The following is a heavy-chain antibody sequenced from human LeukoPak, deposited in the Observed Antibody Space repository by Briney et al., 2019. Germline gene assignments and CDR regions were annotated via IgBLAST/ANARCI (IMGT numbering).Heavy chain of an antibody. V-gene: IGHV4-59*13. Sequence: SETLSLTCTVSGGSISSFYWTWIRQPPGKGLEWIGYIYYSGSTNYNPSLKSRVTISVDTSKNQFSQKLRSVTAADTAVYYCARATWDWSPHFDYWGQGTLVTVSS. D-gene: IGHD3/OR15-3a*01. J-gene: IGHJ4*02. CDR2: IYYSGST. CDR1: GGSISSFY. CDR3: ARATWDWSPHFDY.